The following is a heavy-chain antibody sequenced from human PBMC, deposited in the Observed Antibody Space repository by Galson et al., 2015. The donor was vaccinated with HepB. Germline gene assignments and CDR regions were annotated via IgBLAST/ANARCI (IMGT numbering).Heavy chain of an antibody. CDR1: GFTVSNNY. J-gene: IGHJ3*02. Sequence: SLRLSCAASGFTVSNNYMSWIRQAPGKGLEWVSVIYTGGSSYYADSVRGRFTISRHNSKNTLYLQMNSLTPEDTAVYYCARAGGYHDSTRYYYSHAFDTWGQGTMVTVSS. V-gene: IGHV3-53*01. CDR3: ARAGGYHDSTRYYYSHAFDT. CDR2: IYTGGSS. D-gene: IGHD3-22*01.